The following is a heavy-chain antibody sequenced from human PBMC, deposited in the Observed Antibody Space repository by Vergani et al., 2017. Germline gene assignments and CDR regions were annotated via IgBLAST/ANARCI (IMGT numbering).Heavy chain of an antibody. V-gene: IGHV4-34*01. CDR2: INHSGST. J-gene: IGHJ6*02. CDR1: GGSFSGYY. CDR3: AISNGSGSYSGLYYYYGMYV. D-gene: IGHD3-10*01. Sequence: QVQLQQWGAGLLKPSETLSLTCAVYGGSFSGYYWSWIRQPPGKGLEWIGEINHSGSTNYNPSLKSRVTISVDTSKNQFSLKLSSVTAADTAVYYCAISNGSGSYSGLYYYYGMYVWGQGP.